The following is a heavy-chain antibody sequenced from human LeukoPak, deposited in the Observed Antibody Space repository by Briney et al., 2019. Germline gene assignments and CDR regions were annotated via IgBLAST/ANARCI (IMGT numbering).Heavy chain of an antibody. Sequence: PSETPSLTCAVSGGSISSGSYYWSWIRQPAGKGLEWIGRIYTSGSTNYNPSLKSRVTISVDTSKNQFSLKLSSVTAPDTAVYYCAREIWSCSSTSCYYYFDYWGQGTLVTVSS. J-gene: IGHJ4*02. CDR3: AREIWSCSSTSCYYYFDY. CDR2: IYTSGST. D-gene: IGHD2-2*01. V-gene: IGHV4-61*02. CDR1: GGSISSGSYY.